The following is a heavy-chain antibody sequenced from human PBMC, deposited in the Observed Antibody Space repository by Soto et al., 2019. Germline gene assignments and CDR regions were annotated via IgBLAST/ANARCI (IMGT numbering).Heavy chain of an antibody. J-gene: IGHJ4*02. Sequence: QVQLVESGGGVVQPGRSLRLSCAASGFTFSSYGMHWVRQAPGKGLEWVAVIWYDGSNKYYADSVKGRFTISRDNSKNTLYLQMNSLRAEDTAVYYCARDPSPSRSFPDYWGQGTLVTVSS. CDR3: ARDPSPSRSFPDY. V-gene: IGHV3-33*01. CDR1: GFTFSSYG. CDR2: IWYDGSNK.